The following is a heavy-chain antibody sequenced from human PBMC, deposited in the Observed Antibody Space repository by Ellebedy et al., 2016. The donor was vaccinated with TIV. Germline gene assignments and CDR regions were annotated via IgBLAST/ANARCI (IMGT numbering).Heavy chain of an antibody. CDR3: ARDLHYYYGSGSFGL. CDR2: IHSDGSST. D-gene: IGHD3-10*01. CDR1: GFTFSSYW. J-gene: IGHJ4*02. V-gene: IGHV3-74*01. Sequence: PGGSLRLSCAASGFTFSSYWMHWVRQAPGKGLVWVSHIHSDGSSTSYADAVKGRFTISRDNAKNTLYLQMNSLRAEDTAVYYCARDLHYYYGSGSFGLWGRGTLVTVSS.